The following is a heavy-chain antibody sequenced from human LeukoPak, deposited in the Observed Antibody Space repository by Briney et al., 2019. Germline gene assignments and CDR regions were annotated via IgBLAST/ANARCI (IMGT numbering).Heavy chain of an antibody. Sequence: PGGSLRLSCAASGFTFSSYAMRWVRQAPGKGLECVSAISGSGGSTYYADSVKGRFTISRDNSKNTLYLQMNSLRDEDTAVYYCAKDFSAAGTVEYFHHWGRGTLVTVSS. V-gene: IGHV3-23*01. CDR3: AKDFSAAGTVEYFHH. CDR1: GFTFSSYA. J-gene: IGHJ1*01. CDR2: ISGSGGST. D-gene: IGHD6-13*01.